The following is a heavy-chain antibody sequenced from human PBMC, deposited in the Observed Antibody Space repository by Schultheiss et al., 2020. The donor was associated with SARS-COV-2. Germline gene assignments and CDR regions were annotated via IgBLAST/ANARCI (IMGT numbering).Heavy chain of an antibody. Sequence: GESLKISCAASGFTFSSYAMHWVRQAPGKGLEWVAVISYDGSNKYYADSVKGRFTISRDNSKNTLYLQMNSLRAEDTAVYYCARDLYSRTRGTVTTGGLDNWGQGTPVTVSS. D-gene: IGHD4-17*01. V-gene: IGHV3-30*01. J-gene: IGHJ4*02. CDR3: ARDLYSRTRGTVTTGGLDN. CDR2: ISYDGSNK. CDR1: GFTFSSYA.